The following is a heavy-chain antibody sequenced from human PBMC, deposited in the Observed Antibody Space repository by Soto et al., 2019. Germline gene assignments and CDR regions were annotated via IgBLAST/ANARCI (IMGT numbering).Heavy chain of an antibody. CDR3: ARDLSDY. CDR1: GFTFKSYG. J-gene: IGHJ4*02. Sequence: QVQLVESGGGVVQPGTSLRLSCAASGFTFKSYGMHWVRQAPGKGLEWVAIVYYDGSNQYYADSVKGRFTISRDNSKNTLYLQMNSLRVDDTAMYYCARDLSDYWGQGTLVTVSS. V-gene: IGHV3-33*01. CDR2: VYYDGSNQ.